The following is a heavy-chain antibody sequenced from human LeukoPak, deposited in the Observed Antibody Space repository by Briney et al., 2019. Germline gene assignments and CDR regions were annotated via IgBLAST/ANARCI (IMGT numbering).Heavy chain of an antibody. V-gene: IGHV4-34*01. CDR3: ARGPRGYSGYGLLRFDY. J-gene: IGHJ4*02. CDR2: INHSGST. Sequence: SETLSLTCAVYGGSFSDSYWTWIRQPPGKGLEWIGEINHSGSTNYNPSLKGRVTISVDTSKNQFSLKLSSVTAADTAVYYCARGPRGYSGYGLLRFDYWGQGTLVSVSS. CDR1: GGSFSDSY. D-gene: IGHD5-12*01.